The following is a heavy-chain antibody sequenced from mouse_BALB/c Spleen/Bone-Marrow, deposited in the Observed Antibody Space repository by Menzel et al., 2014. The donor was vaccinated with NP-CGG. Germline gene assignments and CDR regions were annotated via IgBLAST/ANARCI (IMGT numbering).Heavy chain of an antibody. V-gene: IGHV5-17*02. CDR2: ISSDSGAI. Sequence: DVMLVESGGGLVQPGGYRNLSCAASGFTFSSFGMHWVRQAPEKGLEWIAYISSDSGAIFYADTVKGRFTISRDNPKNTLFLQMTSIRSEDTAIYFCTRGGNWEVFDYWAQATPLTDSS. CDR3: TRGGNWEVFDY. CDR1: GFTFSSFG. D-gene: IGHD4-1*01. J-gene: IGHJ2*01.